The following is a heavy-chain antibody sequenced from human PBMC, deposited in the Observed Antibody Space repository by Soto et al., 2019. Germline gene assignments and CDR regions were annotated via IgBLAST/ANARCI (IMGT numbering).Heavy chain of an antibody. CDR3: SREVNFYGLDV. J-gene: IGHJ6*02. Sequence: ASVEVGCKASGYTFTSYDIDWVRQATGQGLEWMGWMNPNSGNTGYAQKFQGRVTMTRNTSISTAYMELSSLRSEDTAVYYCSREVNFYGLDVWGQGTTVTVSS. CDR2: MNPNSGNT. CDR1: GYTFTSYD. V-gene: IGHV1-8*01.